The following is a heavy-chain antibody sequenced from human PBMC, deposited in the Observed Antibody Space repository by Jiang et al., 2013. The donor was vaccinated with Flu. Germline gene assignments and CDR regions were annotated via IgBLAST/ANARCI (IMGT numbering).Heavy chain of an antibody. D-gene: IGHD3-22*01. V-gene: IGHV4-34*01. J-gene: IGHJ4*02. CDR3: ATGDSSGYLAY. CDR2: MNRSGRT. CDR1: GGSFSGYY. Sequence: LLKPSETLSLTCTVYGGSFSGYYWGWIRQPPGKGLEWIGEMNRSGRTTYNPSLKSRVTISVDTSKTQFSLKLTSVTAADTAVYYCATGDSSGYLAYWGQGPLVTVSS.